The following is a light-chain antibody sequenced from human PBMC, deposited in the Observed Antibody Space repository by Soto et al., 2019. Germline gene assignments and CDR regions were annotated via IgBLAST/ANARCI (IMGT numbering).Light chain of an antibody. Sequence: QPVLTQPPSASGTPGQRVSISCSGSYSNIGPNSVNWYQQLPGTAPKLLIYTNNQRPSGVPDRFSGSKSGTSASLAISGLQSEDEADYYCAAWDDSLNGLVFGGGTKLTVL. CDR3: AAWDDSLNGLV. CDR1: YSNIGPNS. J-gene: IGLJ2*01. V-gene: IGLV1-44*01. CDR2: TNN.